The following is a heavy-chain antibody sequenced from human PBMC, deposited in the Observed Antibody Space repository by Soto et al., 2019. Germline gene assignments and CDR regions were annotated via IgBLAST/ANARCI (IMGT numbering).Heavy chain of an antibody. CDR3: AKGSYTNYTWFDP. J-gene: IGHJ5*02. V-gene: IGHV3-23*01. D-gene: IGHD4-4*01. CDR2: MSGSGDNT. CDR1: GFTFSSHA. Sequence: EVQLLESGGGLVQPGGSLRLSCAASGFTFSSHAMSWVRQAPGKGLEWVSSMSGSGDNTYHADSVKGRFTVSRDNSKNTLYLQMNSLRVEDTAVYYYAKGSYTNYTWFDPWGQGTLVTVSS.